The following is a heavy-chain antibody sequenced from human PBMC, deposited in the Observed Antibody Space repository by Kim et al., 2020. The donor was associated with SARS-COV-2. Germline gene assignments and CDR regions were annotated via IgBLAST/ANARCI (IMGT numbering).Heavy chain of an antibody. J-gene: IGHJ6*02. D-gene: IGHD2-21*01. Sequence: EYAASVKGRFTISRDDSNSIAYLQMNSLKTEDTAVYYCTRDSIPEDYGMDAWGQGTSLTVSS. V-gene: IGHV3-49*02. CDR3: TRDSIPEDYGMDA.